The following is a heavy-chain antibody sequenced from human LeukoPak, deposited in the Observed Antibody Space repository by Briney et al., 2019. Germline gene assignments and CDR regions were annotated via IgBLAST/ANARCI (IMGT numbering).Heavy chain of an antibody. J-gene: IGHJ4*02. CDR3: ARGRYSSAWSSIDY. Sequence: GGSLRLSCAASGFTFTSYAMNWVRQAPGEGLEWVSVISGSGDRTYYADSVKGRFVISGDNSKNTFYLQMNSLRVEDTAVYYCARGRYSSAWSSIDYWGQGTPVTVSS. CDR1: GFTFTSYA. D-gene: IGHD6-19*01. V-gene: IGHV3-23*01. CDR2: ISGSGDRT.